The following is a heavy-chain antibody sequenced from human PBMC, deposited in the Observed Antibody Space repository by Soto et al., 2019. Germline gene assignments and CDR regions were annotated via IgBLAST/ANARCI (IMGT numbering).Heavy chain of an antibody. CDR3: ARDISYYDFWSGPRPYYYYGMDV. D-gene: IGHD3-3*01. CDR1: GFTFSSYS. V-gene: IGHV3-48*02. Sequence: GGSLRLSCAASGFTFSSYSTNWVRQAPGKGLEWVSYISSSSSTIYYADSVKGRFTISRDNAKNSLYLQMNSLRDEDTAVYYCARDISYYDFWSGPRPYYYYGMDVWGQGTTVTVSS. CDR2: ISSSSSTI. J-gene: IGHJ6*02.